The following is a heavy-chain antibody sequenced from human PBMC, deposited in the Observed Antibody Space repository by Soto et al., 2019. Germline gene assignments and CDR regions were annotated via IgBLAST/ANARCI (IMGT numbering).Heavy chain of an antibody. D-gene: IGHD1-26*01. CDR2: TYYGSQWYN. V-gene: IGHV6-1*01. CDR3: ARDAGPTLSYYYGMDV. Sequence: SQTLSLTCAISGDSVSSNTAAWSWIRQSPSRGLEWLGRTYYGSQWYNNYAVSVKSRITINPDTSRNQFSLHLNSVTPEDTAVYYCARDAGPTLSYYYGMDVWGQGTTVTVSS. J-gene: IGHJ6*02. CDR1: GDSVSSNTAA.